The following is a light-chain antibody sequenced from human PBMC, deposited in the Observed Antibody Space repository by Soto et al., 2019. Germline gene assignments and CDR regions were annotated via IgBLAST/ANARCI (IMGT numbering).Light chain of an antibody. Sequence: DIQMTHSPASLSASIVDRVTITCLASQSISSYLNWYQQKPGKAPKLLIYAASNLQSGFPSRFSGSGSGTDFTLTISSLQPEDFATYYCQKSYSTPLTFGGGTKVDIK. V-gene: IGKV1-39*01. CDR3: QKSYSTPLT. J-gene: IGKJ4*01. CDR2: AAS. CDR1: QSISSY.